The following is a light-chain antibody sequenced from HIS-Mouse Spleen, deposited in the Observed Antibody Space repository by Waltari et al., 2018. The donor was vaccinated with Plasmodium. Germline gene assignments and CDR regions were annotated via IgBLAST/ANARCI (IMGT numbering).Light chain of an antibody. CDR2: AAS. CDR3: QQSYSTPQLT. V-gene: IGKV1-39*01. J-gene: IGKJ4*01. CDR1: QSISSY. Sequence: DIQMTQSPSSLSASVGERVTIPCRASQSISSYLNWYQQKPGKAPKLLIYAASSLQSGVPSRFSGSGSGTDFTLTISSLQPEDFATYYCQQSYSTPQLTFGGGTKVEIK.